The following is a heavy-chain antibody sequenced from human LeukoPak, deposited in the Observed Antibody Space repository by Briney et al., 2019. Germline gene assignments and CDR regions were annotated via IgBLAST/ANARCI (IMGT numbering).Heavy chain of an antibody. CDR1: GVSISNHY. CDR2: IYYTGNT. CDR3: VRHSRVVAFDY. Sequence: KPSETLSLTCTLSGVSISNHYSSWIRQPPGKGLEWIGYIYYTGNTNYNPSLKSRVTISEDTSKNQVSLELSSVTAADTAVYYCVRHSRVVAFDYWGQGNLVTVSS. D-gene: IGHD2-15*01. J-gene: IGHJ4*02. V-gene: IGHV4-59*08.